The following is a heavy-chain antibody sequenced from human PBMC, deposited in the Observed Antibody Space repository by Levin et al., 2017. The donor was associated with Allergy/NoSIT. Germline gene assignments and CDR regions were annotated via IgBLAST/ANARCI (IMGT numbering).Heavy chain of an antibody. D-gene: IGHD6-19*01. CDR3: ATGQWLRRQPDY. CDR2: FDPEDGET. CDR1: GYTLTELS. V-gene: IGHV1-24*01. Sequence: ASVKVSCKVSGYTLTELSMHWVRQAPGKGLEWMGGFDPEDGETIYAQKFQGRVTMTEDTSTDTAYMELSSLRSEDMAVYYCATGQWLRRQPDYWGQGTLVTVSS. J-gene: IGHJ4*02.